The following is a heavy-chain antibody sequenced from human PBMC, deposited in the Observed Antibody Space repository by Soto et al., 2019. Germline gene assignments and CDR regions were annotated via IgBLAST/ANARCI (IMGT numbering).Heavy chain of an antibody. Sequence: SETLSLTCTVSGGSVTNSSYYWGWIRQSPGKGLEWIGSVYYRGRSYSKSSVKSRVTISVDTSKNRFSLSLNSVTASDTAVYFCVSQRTTVPTHAYLDYWGPGALVT. D-gene: IGHD4-17*01. J-gene: IGHJ4*02. V-gene: IGHV4-39*01. CDR1: GGSVTNSSYY. CDR2: VYYRGRS. CDR3: VSQRTTVPTHAYLDY.